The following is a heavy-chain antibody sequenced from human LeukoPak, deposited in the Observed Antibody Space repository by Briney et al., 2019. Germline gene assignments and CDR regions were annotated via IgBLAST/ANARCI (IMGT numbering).Heavy chain of an antibody. CDR2: IYYSGST. V-gene: IGHV4-59*01. D-gene: IGHD2-2*01. CDR1: GGSISSYY. CDR3: AREMGYCSSTSCLNYYFDY. Sequence: SETLSLTCTVSGGSISSYYWSWIRQPPGKGLEWIGYIYYSGSTNYNPSLKSRVTMSVDTSKNQFSLKLSSVTAADTAVYYCAREMGYCSSTSCLNYYFDYWGQGTLVTVSS. J-gene: IGHJ4*02.